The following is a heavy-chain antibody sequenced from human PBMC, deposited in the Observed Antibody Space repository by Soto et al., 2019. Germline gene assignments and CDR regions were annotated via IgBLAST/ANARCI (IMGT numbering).Heavy chain of an antibody. CDR1: GFTFSSYG. J-gene: IGHJ6*02. Sequence: GGSLRLSCAASGFTFSSYGMHWVRQAPGKGLEWVAVISYDGSNKYYADSVKGRFTISRDNSKNTLYLQMNSLRAEDTAVYYCAKDLHYYGSGSYIGYYYYGMDVWGQGTTVTVSS. D-gene: IGHD3-10*01. V-gene: IGHV3-30*18. CDR3: AKDLHYYGSGSYIGYYYYGMDV. CDR2: ISYDGSNK.